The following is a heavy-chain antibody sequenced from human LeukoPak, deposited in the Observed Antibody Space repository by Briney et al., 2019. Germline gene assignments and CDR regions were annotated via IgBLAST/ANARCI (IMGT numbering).Heavy chain of an antibody. Sequence: ASVKVSCKASGYTFTSNYIHWVRQAPEQGLEWMGMIYPRDGSTSYAQKFQGRVTVTRDTSTSTVHMELSGLRSEDTAVYCCARDQEGFDYWGQGTLVTVSS. V-gene: IGHV1-46*01. J-gene: IGHJ4*02. CDR2: IYPRDGST. CDR1: GYTFTSNY. CDR3: ARDQEGFDY.